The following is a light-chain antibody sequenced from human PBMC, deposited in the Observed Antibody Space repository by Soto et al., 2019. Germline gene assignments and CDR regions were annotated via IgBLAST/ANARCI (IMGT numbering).Light chain of an antibody. J-gene: IGKJ3*01. CDR3: QQYRSSPGVT. V-gene: IGKV3-20*01. Sequence: EIVLTQSPGTLSLSPGERATLSCRASQSVSSSYLAWYQQKPGQAPRLLIYGASSRATGIPDRFSGSGSGTDFTLTISRLEPEDFAVYYCQQYRSSPGVTFGPGTTVNI. CDR2: GAS. CDR1: QSVSSSY.